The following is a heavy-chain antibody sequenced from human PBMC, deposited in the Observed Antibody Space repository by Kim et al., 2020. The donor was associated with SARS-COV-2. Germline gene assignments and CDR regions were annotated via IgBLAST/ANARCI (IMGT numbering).Heavy chain of an antibody. Sequence: SETLSLTCTVSGGSVSSGSYYWSWIRQPPGKGLEWIGYIYYSGSTNYNPSLKSRVTISVDTSKNQFSLKLSSVTAADTAVYYCARGAVAGTEWGQGTLVT. V-gene: IGHV4-61*01. CDR3: ARGAVAGTE. J-gene: IGHJ4*02. CDR1: GGSVSSGSYY. D-gene: IGHD6-19*01. CDR2: IYYSGST.